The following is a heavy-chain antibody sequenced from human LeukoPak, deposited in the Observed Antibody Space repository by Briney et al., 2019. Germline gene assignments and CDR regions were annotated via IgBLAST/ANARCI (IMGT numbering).Heavy chain of an antibody. CDR2: IYLSGST. Sequence: PETLSLTCTVSGGSISSYYWSWIRQPPGKGLEWIGYIYLSGSTNYNPSLKSRVTISVDTSKNQVSLKLSSVTAADTAVYYCARGREGGKTPFDYWGQGTLVTVSS. CDR1: GGSISSYY. D-gene: IGHD1-26*01. J-gene: IGHJ4*02. V-gene: IGHV4-59*01. CDR3: ARGREGGKTPFDY.